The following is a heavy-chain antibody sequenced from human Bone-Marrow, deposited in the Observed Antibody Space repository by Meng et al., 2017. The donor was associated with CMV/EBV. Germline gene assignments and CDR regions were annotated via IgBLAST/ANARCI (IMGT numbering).Heavy chain of an antibody. CDR1: GGSIRGYQ. J-gene: IGHJ4*02. V-gene: IGHV4-59*01. D-gene: IGHD2-2*01. Sequence: SETLSLTCSVSGGSIRGYQWAWVRQAPGKGLEWIGHSSGSATYNPSLRSRVTISVDESKKQFSLNLNFVTAADTAVYYCARGSFCSSANCYRAFYSWGQGTLVTVSS. CDR3: ARGSFCSSANCYRAFYS. CDR2: HSSGSA.